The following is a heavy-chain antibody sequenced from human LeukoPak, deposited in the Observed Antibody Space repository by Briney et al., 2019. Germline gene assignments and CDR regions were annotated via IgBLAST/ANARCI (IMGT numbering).Heavy chain of an antibody. D-gene: IGHD3-16*01. V-gene: IGHV3-7*03. J-gene: IGHJ6*02. CDR2: INHNGNVN. CDR1: GFTFSSYW. CDR3: ARGGGLDV. Sequence: QPGGSLRLSCAASGFTFSSYWMNWARQAPGKGLEWVASINHNGNVNYYVDSVKGRFTISRDNAKNPLYLQMSNLRAEDTAVYFCARGGGLDVWGQGATVTVSS.